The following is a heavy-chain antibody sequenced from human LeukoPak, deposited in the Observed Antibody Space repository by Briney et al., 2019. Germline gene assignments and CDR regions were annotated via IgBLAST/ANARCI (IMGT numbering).Heavy chain of an antibody. CDR3: ARWDGYDPENYYYYMDV. CDR1: RGTFSSYA. Sequence: EASVKVSCKASRGTFSSYAISWVRQAPGQGLEWMGGIIPIFGTANYAQKFQGRVTITTDESTSTAYMELSSLRSEDTAVYYCARWDGYDPENYYYYMDVWGKGTTVTVSS. D-gene: IGHD5-12*01. CDR2: IIPIFGTA. V-gene: IGHV1-69*05. J-gene: IGHJ6*03.